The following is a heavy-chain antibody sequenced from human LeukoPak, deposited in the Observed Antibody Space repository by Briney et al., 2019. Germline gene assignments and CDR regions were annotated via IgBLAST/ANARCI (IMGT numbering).Heavy chain of an antibody. CDR3: ARTMIVELEPFDY. Sequence: PGGSLRLSCAASGFAFSSYNMNWVRQAPGKGLEWVSYINSGSSTIYYADSVKGRFTISRDNAKNSLYLQMNSLRDEDTAVYYCARTMIVELEPFDYWGQGTLVTVSS. CDR2: INSGSSTI. J-gene: IGHJ4*02. CDR1: GFAFSSYN. D-gene: IGHD3-22*01. V-gene: IGHV3-48*02.